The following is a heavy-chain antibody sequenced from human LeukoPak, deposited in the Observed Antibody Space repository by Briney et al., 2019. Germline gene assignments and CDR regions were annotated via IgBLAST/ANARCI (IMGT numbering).Heavy chain of an antibody. J-gene: IGHJ6*03. CDR1: GGSISSSYYY. CDR2: INHSGST. Sequence: PSETLSLTCTVSGGSISSSYYYWGWIRQPPGKGLEWIGEINHSGSTNYNPSLKSRVTISVDTSKNQLSLKLSSVTAADTAVYYCARVVDPGGYYYYMDVWGKGTTVTVSS. CDR3: ARVVDPGGYYYYMDV. V-gene: IGHV4-39*07. D-gene: IGHD3-16*01.